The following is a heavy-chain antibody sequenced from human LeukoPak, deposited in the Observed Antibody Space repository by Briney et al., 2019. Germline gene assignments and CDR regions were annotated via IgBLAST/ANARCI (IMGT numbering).Heavy chain of an antibody. J-gene: IGHJ4*02. CDR1: GFSLSTSGLA. V-gene: IGHV2-5*02. CDR3: AHTTFDDKLYSFDY. Sequence: SGPTLVNPTHTLTLTCTFSGFSLSTSGLAVAWIRQPPGKALEWLALIYWDDDKRYSTSLKGRLTITKDTSKDQVVLTMTNMDPVDTATYYCAHTTFDDKLYSFDYWGQGTLVTVSS. D-gene: IGHD2/OR15-2a*01. CDR2: IYWDDDK.